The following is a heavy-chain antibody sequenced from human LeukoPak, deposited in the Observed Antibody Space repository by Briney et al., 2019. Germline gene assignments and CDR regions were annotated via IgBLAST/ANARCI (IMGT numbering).Heavy chain of an antibody. CDR2: ISGSGGST. J-gene: IGHJ4*02. V-gene: IGHV3-23*01. D-gene: IGHD1-26*01. CDR1: GFTFSTYN. Sequence: PGGSLRLSCAASGFTFSTYNMNWVRQAPGKGLEWVSAISGSGGSTYYADSVKGRFTISRDNSKNTLYLQMNSLRAEDTAVYYCAKAPSGKTRLDGDYWGQGTLVTVSS. CDR3: AKAPSGKTRLDGDY.